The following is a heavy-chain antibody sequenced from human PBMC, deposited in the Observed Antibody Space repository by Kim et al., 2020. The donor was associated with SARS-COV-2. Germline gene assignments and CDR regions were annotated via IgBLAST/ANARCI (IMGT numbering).Heavy chain of an antibody. V-gene: IGHV4-39*01. D-gene: IGHD2-2*01. Sequence: PSLKRRVTISAYTSKTQFSLKLSSVTAADTAVYYCARLYCSSTSCSDFDYWGQGTLVTVSS. J-gene: IGHJ4*02. CDR3: ARLYCSSTSCSDFDY.